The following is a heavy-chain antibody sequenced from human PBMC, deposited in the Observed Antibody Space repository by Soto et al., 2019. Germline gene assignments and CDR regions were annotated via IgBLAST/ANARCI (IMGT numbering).Heavy chain of an antibody. D-gene: IGHD1-26*01. J-gene: IGHJ5*02. CDR3: ARGLAVGTNLNWFDP. Sequence: SDTLSLTCTVSAGSISSYYWSWIRQPPGKGLEWIGYIYYSGSTNYNPSLKSRVTISVDTSKNQFSLKLSSVTAADTAVHYCARGLAVGTNLNWFDPWGQGTLVTVSS. V-gene: IGHV4-59*01. CDR1: AGSISSYY. CDR2: IYYSGST.